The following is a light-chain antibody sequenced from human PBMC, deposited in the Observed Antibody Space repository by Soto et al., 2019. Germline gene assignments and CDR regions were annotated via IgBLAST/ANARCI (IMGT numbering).Light chain of an antibody. J-gene: IGKJ3*01. CDR1: QDITNY. Sequence: DIKMTQSPSSLSASVGDRVTITCQASQDITNYLYWYQQKPGKAPKLLIYHASKLETGVPSRFSGSGSAADFSFTTTSLQPEDIATYFGHQYYNLSHTCGPGTKVDIK. CDR3: HQYYNLSHT. CDR2: HAS. V-gene: IGKV1-33*01.